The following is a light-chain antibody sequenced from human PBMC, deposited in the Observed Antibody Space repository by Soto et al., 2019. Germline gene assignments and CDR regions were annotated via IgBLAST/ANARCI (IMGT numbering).Light chain of an antibody. CDR2: DAS. V-gene: IGKV3-11*01. CDR3: QQRRNWPVT. Sequence: EIVLTQYPGTLSLSQGERANLSCRASQSVSNYLAWYQQKPGQAPRLLIYDASIMATGIPARFSGSGSGTDFALTISSLEPDDFAVYYCQQRRNWPVTFGQGTRLEIK. CDR1: QSVSNY. J-gene: IGKJ5*01.